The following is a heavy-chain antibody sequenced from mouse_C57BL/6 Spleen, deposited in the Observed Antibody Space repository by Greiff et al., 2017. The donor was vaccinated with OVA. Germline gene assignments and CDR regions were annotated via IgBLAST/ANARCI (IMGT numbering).Heavy chain of an antibody. CDR2: INPNNGGT. Sequence: EVQLQESGPELVKPGASVKMSCKASGYTFTDYNMHWVKQSHGKSLEWIGYINPNNGGTSYNQKFKGKATLTVNKSSSTAYMELRSLTSEESTVYYCARGGYPYYAIDYWGQGTSVTVSS. D-gene: IGHD2-2*01. CDR3: ARGGYPYYAIDY. V-gene: IGHV1-22*01. J-gene: IGHJ4*01. CDR1: GYTFTDYN.